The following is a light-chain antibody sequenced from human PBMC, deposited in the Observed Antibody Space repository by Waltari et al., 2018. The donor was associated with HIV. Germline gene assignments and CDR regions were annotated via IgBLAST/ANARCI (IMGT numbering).Light chain of an antibody. J-gene: IGLJ3*02. CDR2: SYG. CDR1: SSNIGSNT. Sequence: QSVLNQSPSASGTPGQRVIISCSGSSSNIGSNTVTWYQQFPGTAPKLLIYSYGQRPSWVPERFSGSKSATSASLAISGLRSEDEADYYCATWDVSLNAWVFGGGTKLTVL. CDR3: ATWDVSLNAWV. V-gene: IGLV1-44*01.